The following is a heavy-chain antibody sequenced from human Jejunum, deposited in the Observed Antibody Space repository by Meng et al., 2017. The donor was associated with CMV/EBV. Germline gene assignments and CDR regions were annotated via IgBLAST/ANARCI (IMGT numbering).Heavy chain of an antibody. CDR2: ICSGGTTI. J-gene: IGHJ6*02. D-gene: IGHD3-3*01. CDR1: Y. Sequence: YMDRIRRAPEEGLEWISYICSGGTTIYYADSVRGRFTVSRDNAKSSLYLQMSSLRAEDTALYYCVRYNNYWSAYVGNHHYYYGIDVWGQGTTVTVSS. V-gene: IGHV3-11*01. CDR3: VRYNNYWSAYVGNHHYYYGIDV.